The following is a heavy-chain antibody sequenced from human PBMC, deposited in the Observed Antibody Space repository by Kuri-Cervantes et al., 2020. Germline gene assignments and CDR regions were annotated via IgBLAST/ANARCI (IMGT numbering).Heavy chain of an antibody. J-gene: IGHJ6*03. V-gene: IGHV1-8*02. D-gene: IGHD4-11*01. CDR2: IIPIFGTA. Sequence: ASVKVSCKASGYTFTSYGISWVRQAPGQGLEWMGGIIPIFGTANYAQKFQGRVTMTRNTSISTAYMELSSLRSEDTAVYYCARGQKLLPSIDYYMDVWGKGTTVTVSS. CDR3: ARGQKLLPSIDYYMDV. CDR1: GYTFTSYG.